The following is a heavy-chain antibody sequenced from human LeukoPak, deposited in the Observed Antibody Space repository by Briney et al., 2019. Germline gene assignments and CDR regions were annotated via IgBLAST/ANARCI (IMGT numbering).Heavy chain of an antibody. CDR1: GFTFTTYS. CDR3: ARWKPRSDALDA. Sequence: GGSLRLSCEASGFTFTTYSMTWVRQTPGEGLEWVSSISTRDTFINYADSVKGRFTISRDNAKNSLFLQMTSLRAEDTAMYYCARWKPRSDALDAWGKGTMVMVSS. J-gene: IGHJ3*01. V-gene: IGHV3-21*01. D-gene: IGHD1-1*01. CDR2: ISTRDTFI.